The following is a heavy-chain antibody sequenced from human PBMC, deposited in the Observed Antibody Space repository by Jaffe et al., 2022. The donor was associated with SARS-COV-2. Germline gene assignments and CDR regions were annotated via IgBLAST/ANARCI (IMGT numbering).Heavy chain of an antibody. J-gene: IGHJ6*02. CDR2: IYTSGST. CDR1: GGSISSGSYY. CDR3: ARDRFWNRGGHYYYYGVDV. D-gene: IGHD1-1*01. V-gene: IGHV4-61*02. Sequence: QVQLQESGPGLVKPSQTLSLTCTVSGGSISSGSYYWSWFRQPAGKGLEWIGRIYTSGSTNFNPSLKSRVTISIDTSKNQFSLKLSSVTAADTAVYYCARDRFWNRGGHYYYYGVDVWGQGTTVTVSS.